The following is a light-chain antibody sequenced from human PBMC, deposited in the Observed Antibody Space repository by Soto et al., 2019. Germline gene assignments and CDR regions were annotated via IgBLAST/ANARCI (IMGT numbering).Light chain of an antibody. Sequence: QSVLTQPASVSGAPGQSITISCTGTSSDVGGYNYVSWYQQHPGKAPKFMIYDVSNRPSGVSNCFSGSKSGYTASLTISGLQAEDEADYYCSSYTTSNTRQIVFGTGTKVTVL. CDR3: SSYTTSNTRQIV. CDR1: SSDVGGYNY. J-gene: IGLJ1*01. V-gene: IGLV2-14*01. CDR2: DVS.